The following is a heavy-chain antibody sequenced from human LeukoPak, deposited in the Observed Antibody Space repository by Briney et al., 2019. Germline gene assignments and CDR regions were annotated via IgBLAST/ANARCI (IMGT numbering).Heavy chain of an antibody. D-gene: IGHD3-9*01. CDR2: IYYSGST. Sequence: SETLSLTCTVSGGSISSYYWSWIRQPPGKGLEWIGYIYYSGSTNYNPSLKSRVTISVDTSKNQFSLKLSSVTAADTAVYYCARDNYDILTGSPYYYYYMDVWGKGTTVTVSS. J-gene: IGHJ6*03. CDR1: GGSISSYY. V-gene: IGHV4-59*01. CDR3: ARDNYDILTGSPYYYYYMDV.